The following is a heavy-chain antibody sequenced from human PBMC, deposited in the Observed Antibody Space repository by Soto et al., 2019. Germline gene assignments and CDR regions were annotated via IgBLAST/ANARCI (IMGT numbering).Heavy chain of an antibody. Sequence: QVQLVQSGAEVKKPGSSVKVSCKASGGTFSSYAISWVRQAPGQGLEWMGGIIPIFGTANYAQKFQGRVTITADESTSTAYMELSSLRSEDTAVYYCARFRQLAKNDYYYYGMDVWGQGTTVTVSS. CDR2: IIPIFGTA. CDR3: ARFRQLAKNDYYYYGMDV. V-gene: IGHV1-69*01. J-gene: IGHJ6*02. D-gene: IGHD6-6*01. CDR1: GGTFSSYA.